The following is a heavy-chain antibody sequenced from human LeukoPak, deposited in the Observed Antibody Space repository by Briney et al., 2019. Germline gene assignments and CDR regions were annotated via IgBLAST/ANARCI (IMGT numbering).Heavy chain of an antibody. Sequence: GGSLRLSCAASGFTFSSYSMNWVRQAPGKGLEWVSYISSSSSTIYYADSVKGRFTISRDNAKNSLYLQMNSLRAEDTAVYYCARDKYNWDQGYYFDYWGQGTLVTVSS. D-gene: IGHD1-20*01. CDR3: ARDKYNWDQGYYFDY. V-gene: IGHV3-48*01. CDR1: GFTFSSYS. J-gene: IGHJ4*01. CDR2: ISSSSSTI.